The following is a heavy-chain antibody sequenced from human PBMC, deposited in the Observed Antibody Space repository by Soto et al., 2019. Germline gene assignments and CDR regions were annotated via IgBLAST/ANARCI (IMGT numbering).Heavy chain of an antibody. CDR3: ARHSKLGSGWFDAFDV. CDR2: ISTLSTYT. CDR1: GFNFSDSY. Sequence: HVQLVESGGGSVKPGGSLRLSCVGSGFNFSDSYMSWIRQAPGKGLEWVAYISTLSTYTNYAESVRGRFTVSRDNAQRSLFLQMNSLRADDSAVYFCARHSKLGSGWFDAFDVWGQGTMATVSS. D-gene: IGHD6-19*01. V-gene: IGHV3-11*06. J-gene: IGHJ3*01.